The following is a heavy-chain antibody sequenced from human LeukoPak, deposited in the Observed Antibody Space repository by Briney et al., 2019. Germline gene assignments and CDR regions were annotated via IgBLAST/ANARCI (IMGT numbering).Heavy chain of an antibody. CDR1: GFTFSGSA. CDR3: TRHVELVPNYYYMDV. D-gene: IGHD6-13*01. J-gene: IGHJ6*03. V-gene: IGHV3-73*01. CDR2: IRSKANSYAT. Sequence: PGGSLRLSCAASGFTFSGSAMHWVRQASGKGLEWVGRIRSKANSYATAYAASVKGRFTISRDDSKNTAYLQMNSLKTEDTAVYYCTRHVELVPNYYYMDVWGKGTTVTVSS.